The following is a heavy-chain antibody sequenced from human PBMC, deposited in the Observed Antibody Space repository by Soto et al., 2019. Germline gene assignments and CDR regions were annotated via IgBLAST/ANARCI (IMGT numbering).Heavy chain of an antibody. J-gene: IGHJ6*02. CDR3: TTEPAYYYDSSGYTHYYYYGMDV. CDR2: IKSKTDGGTT. CDR1: GFTFSNAW. Sequence: GGSLRLSCAASGFTFSNAWMSWVRQAPGKGLEWVGRIKSKTDGGTTDYAAPVKGRFTISRDDSKNTLYLQMNSLKTEDTAVYYCTTEPAYYYDSSGYTHYYYYGMDVWGQGTTLTVS. V-gene: IGHV3-15*01. D-gene: IGHD3-22*01.